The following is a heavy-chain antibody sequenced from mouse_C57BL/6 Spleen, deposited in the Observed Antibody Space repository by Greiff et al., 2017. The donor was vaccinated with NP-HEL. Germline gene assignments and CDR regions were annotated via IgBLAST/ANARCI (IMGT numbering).Heavy chain of an antibody. CDR2: INPSNGGT. V-gene: IGHV1-26*01. D-gene: IGHD2-1*01. Sequence: EVQLQQSGPELVKPGASVKISCKASGYTFTDYYMNWVKQSHGKSLEWIGNINPSNGGTNYNEKFKSKATLTVDKSSSTAYMQLSSLTSEDSAVYYCARRKEKYGNYLYYFDYWGQGTTLTVSS. J-gene: IGHJ2*01. CDR3: ARRKEKYGNYLYYFDY. CDR1: GYTFTDYY.